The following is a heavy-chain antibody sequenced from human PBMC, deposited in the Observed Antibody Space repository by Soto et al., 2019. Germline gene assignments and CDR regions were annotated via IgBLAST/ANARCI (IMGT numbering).Heavy chain of an antibody. V-gene: IGHV3-30*04. CDR3: AKEEDYCTNGVCSMDV. Sequence: PGGSQRLSCAASGFTFSSYAMHWVRQAPGKGLEWVAVISYDGSNKYYADSVKGRFTISRDNSKNTLYLQMNSLRAEDTAVYYCAKEEDYCTNGVCSMDVWGQGTTVTVSS. CDR1: GFTFSSYA. D-gene: IGHD2-8*01. J-gene: IGHJ6*02. CDR2: ISYDGSNK.